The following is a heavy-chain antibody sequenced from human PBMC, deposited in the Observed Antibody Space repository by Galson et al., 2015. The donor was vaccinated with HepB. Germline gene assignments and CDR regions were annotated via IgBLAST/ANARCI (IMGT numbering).Heavy chain of an antibody. J-gene: IGHJ4*02. Sequence: QSGAEVKKPGESLKISCKGSGYSFTSYWIGWVRQMPGKGLEWMGIIYPGDSDTRYSPSFQGQVTISADKSISTAYLQWSSLKASDSAMYYCARLETDYDFWSGYCQYWGQGTLVTVSS. CDR3: ARLETDYDFWSGYCQY. CDR2: IYPGDSDT. V-gene: IGHV5-51*01. D-gene: IGHD3-3*01. CDR1: GYSFTSYW.